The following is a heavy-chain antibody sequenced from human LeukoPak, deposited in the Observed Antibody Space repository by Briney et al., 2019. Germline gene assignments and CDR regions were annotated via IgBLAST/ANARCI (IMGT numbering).Heavy chain of an antibody. CDR2: IKTDGSST. V-gene: IGHV3-74*01. Sequence: PGGSLRLCCAASGFSFNTYWMYWVRQVPEEGLVWVSRIKTDGSSTSYADSVKGRFTISRDNAKNTLYLQMNSLRAEDTAVYYCTTLYSGAMDYWGQGTLVTVSS. CDR3: TTLYSGAMDY. CDR1: GFSFNTYW. D-gene: IGHD1-26*01. J-gene: IGHJ4*02.